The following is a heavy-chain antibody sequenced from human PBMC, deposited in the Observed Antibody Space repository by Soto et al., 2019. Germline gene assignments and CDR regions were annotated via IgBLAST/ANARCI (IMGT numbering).Heavy chain of an antibody. CDR2: IIHIFGTA. V-gene: IGHV1-69*01. CDR1: GGTFSSYA. CDR3: AIVFSSSSWYRRANWFDP. J-gene: IGHJ5*02. D-gene: IGHD6-13*01. Sequence: QVQLVQSGAEVKKPGSSVKVSCKASGGTFSSYAISWVRQAPGQGLEWMGGIIHIFGTANYAQKIQGRVTITADESTSTAYMELSSLRSEDTAVYYCAIVFSSSSWYRRANWFDPWGQGTLVTVSS.